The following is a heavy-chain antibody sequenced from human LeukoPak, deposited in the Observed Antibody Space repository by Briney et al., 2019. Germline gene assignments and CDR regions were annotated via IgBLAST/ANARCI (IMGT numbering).Heavy chain of an antibody. CDR3: ARDLAVTDAFDI. CDR2: IIPIFGTA. V-gene: IGHV1-69*05. CDR1: GGTFSSYA. Sequence: SVKVSCKASGGTFSSYAISWVRQAPGQGLEWMGRIIPIFGTANYAQKFQGRATITTDESTSTAYMELSSLRSEDTAVYYCARDLAVTDAFDIWGQGTMVTVSS. D-gene: IGHD2-21*02. J-gene: IGHJ3*02.